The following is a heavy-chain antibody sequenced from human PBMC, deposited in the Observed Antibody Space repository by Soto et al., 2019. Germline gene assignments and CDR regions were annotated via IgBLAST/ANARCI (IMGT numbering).Heavy chain of an antibody. CDR2: INPSGGSI. CDR3: GRAKDYYYGMDV. CDR1: GYIFTNYY. Sequence: QVQLLQSGAEVRKPGASVTVSCKASGYIFTNYYLHWVRQGPGQGLEWMGIINPSGGSITYAQKVEGRXXVXRXXSTSTVYRDLSSLRFEDTAVYYCGRAKDYYYGMDVWGQGTPVTGSS. V-gene: IGHV1-46*03. J-gene: IGHJ6*02.